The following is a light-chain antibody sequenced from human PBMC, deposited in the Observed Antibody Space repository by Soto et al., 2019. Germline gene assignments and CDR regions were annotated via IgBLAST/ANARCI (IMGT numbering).Light chain of an antibody. CDR3: QQRTNWPRSFT. J-gene: IGKJ3*01. CDR1: QSVSSY. V-gene: IGKV3-11*01. Sequence: EIVLTQSPATLSLSPGERATLSCRASQSVSSYLAWYQQKPGQAPRLLIYDTSKRATGIPGRFSGSGSGTDFYLTISSLEPEDFAVYYCQQRTNWPRSFTFGPGTKVDIK. CDR2: DTS.